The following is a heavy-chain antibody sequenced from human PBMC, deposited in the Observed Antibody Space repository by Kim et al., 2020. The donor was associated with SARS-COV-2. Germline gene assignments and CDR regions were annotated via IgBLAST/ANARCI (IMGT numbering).Heavy chain of an antibody. J-gene: IGHJ3*02. CDR1: GFTFGDYA. V-gene: IGHV3-49*03. D-gene: IGHD3-10*01. Sequence: GGSLRLSCTASGFTFGDYAMSWFRQAPGKGLEWVGFIRSKAYGGTTEYAASVKGRFTISRDDSKSIAYLQMNSLKTEDTAVYYCTSCIIPFTPPPKHYYGSGSYYPDAAFDIWGQGTMVTVSS. CDR2: IRSKAYGGTT. CDR3: TSCIIPFTPPPKHYYGSGSYYPDAAFDI.